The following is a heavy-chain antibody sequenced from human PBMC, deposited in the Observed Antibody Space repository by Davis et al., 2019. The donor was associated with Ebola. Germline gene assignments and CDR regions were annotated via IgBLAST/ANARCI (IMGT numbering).Heavy chain of an antibody. CDR1: GYTFTSYG. D-gene: IGHD4-11*01. Sequence: ASVKVSCKASGYTFTSYGISWARQAPGQGLEWMGRISAYNGNTNYAQKLQGRVTMTTDTSTSTAYMELRSLRSDDTAVCYCARDNSNYDYFDYWGQGTLVTVSS. V-gene: IGHV1-18*01. CDR2: ISAYNGNT. CDR3: ARDNSNYDYFDY. J-gene: IGHJ4*02.